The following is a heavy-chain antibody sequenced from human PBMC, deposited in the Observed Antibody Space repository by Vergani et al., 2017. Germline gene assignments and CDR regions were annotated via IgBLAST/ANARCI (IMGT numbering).Heavy chain of an antibody. V-gene: IGHV4-34*01. J-gene: IGHJ5*02. CDR3: ARGPPPGSSYNWFDP. CDR2: INHSGST. CDR1: GGSFSGYY. D-gene: IGHD3-10*01. Sequence: QVQLQQWGAGLLKPSETLSLTCAVYGGSFSGYYWSWIRQPPGKGLEWIGEINHSGSTNYNPSLKRRVTLSVDTSKNQFSLKLSSVTAADTAVYYCARGPPPGSSYNWFDPWGQGTLVTVSS.